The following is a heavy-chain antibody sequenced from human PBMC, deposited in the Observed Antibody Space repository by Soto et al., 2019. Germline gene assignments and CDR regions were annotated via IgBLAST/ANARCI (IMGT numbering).Heavy chain of an antibody. CDR2: ISAYNGNT. D-gene: IGHD2-2*01. CDR1: GYTFTSYG. CDR3: ASLGYCSSTSCYEGWFDP. V-gene: IGHV1-18*01. J-gene: IGHJ5*02. Sequence: GASVKVSCKASGYTFTSYGISWVRQAPGQGLEWMGWISAYNGNTNYAQKLQGRVTMTTDTSTSTAYMELRSLRSDDTAVYYCASLGYCSSTSCYEGWFDPWGQGTLVTASS.